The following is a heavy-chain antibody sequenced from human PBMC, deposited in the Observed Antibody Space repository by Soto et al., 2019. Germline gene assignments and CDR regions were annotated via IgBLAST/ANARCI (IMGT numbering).Heavy chain of an antibody. D-gene: IGHD1-26*01. Sequence: PGESLKISCKGSGYSFTSYWIGWVRQMPGKGLEWMGIIYPGGSDTRYSPSFQGQVTISADKSISTAYLQWSSLKASDTAMYYCARFSTRESHADHYYYYMDVWGKGTTVTVSS. CDR3: ARFSTRESHADHYYYYMDV. V-gene: IGHV5-51*01. J-gene: IGHJ6*03. CDR1: GYSFTSYW. CDR2: IYPGGSDT.